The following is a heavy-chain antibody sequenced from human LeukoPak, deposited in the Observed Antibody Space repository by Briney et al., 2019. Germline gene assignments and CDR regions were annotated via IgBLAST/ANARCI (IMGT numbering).Heavy chain of an antibody. V-gene: IGHV4-61*01. CDR2: IFTGGSS. CDR3: ARGVGGVREGFDI. J-gene: IGHJ3*02. Sequence: SETLSLTCTVSGGSVSSESYHWSCIRQPPGKGLEWIAYIFTGGSSYYNPSLKSRVTISVDTSKNQFSLKLNSVTAADTAQYHCARGVGGVREGFDIWGQGTMVTVSS. D-gene: IGHD3-16*01. CDR1: GGSVSSESYH.